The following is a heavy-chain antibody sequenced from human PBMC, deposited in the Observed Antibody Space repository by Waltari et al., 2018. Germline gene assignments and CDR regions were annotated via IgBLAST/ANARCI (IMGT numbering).Heavy chain of an antibody. Sequence: QITLKESGPTLVKPTQTLTLTCTFSGFPLNAGELGVGWTRQSPGRALEWLAIIYWNGDRRYSPSLKNRLTITKDTSQNQVVLTMTNMDPMDTATYYCIHRQWGYDWSGLDYWGQGTLVTVSS. J-gene: IGHJ4*02. D-gene: IGHD5-12*01. CDR1: GFPLNAGELG. V-gene: IGHV2-5*01. CDR2: IYWNGDR. CDR3: IHRQWGYDWSGLDY.